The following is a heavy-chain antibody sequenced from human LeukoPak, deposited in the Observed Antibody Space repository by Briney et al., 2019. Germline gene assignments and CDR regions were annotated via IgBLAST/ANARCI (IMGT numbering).Heavy chain of an antibody. J-gene: IGHJ3*02. CDR3: ARGVVLRFLEWLSSFDI. Sequence: SETLSLTCTVSGGSISNSYYWGWIRQPPGKGLEWIGNIYYSGSTYYNPSLKSRVTISVDTSNNQFSLKLSSVTAADTAVYYCARGVVLRFLEWLSSFDIWGQGTMVTVSS. CDR1: GGSISNSYY. CDR2: IYYSGST. D-gene: IGHD3-3*01. V-gene: IGHV4-39*07.